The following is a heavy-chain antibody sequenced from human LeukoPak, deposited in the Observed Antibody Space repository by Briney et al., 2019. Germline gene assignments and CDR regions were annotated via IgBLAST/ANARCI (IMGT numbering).Heavy chain of an antibody. Sequence: LETLSLTCTVPGGSIRSYYWNWIRQPAGKGLEWIGRIYSSGSTNCNPSLKSRVTMSVDTSKNQFSLKLSSVTAADTAVYYCARDGGNSGYHYWYYFDYWGQGTLVTVSS. J-gene: IGHJ4*02. CDR3: ARDGGNSGYHYWYYFDY. D-gene: IGHD3-22*01. CDR2: IYSSGST. CDR1: GGSIRSYY. V-gene: IGHV4-4*07.